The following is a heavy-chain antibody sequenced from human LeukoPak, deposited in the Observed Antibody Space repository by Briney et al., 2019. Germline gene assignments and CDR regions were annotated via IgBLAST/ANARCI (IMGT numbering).Heavy chain of an antibody. CDR1: GGSISSYY. CDR2: IYYSGSN. J-gene: IGHJ5*02. CDR3: ARHGWPGGRAAALAGWFDP. Sequence: SETLTLTCTVSGGSISSYYWSWLRQPPGKGLEGIGYIYYSGSNNYYPSLKSRVPISVDTSKNQFSLKLSSVTAADTAVDYWARHGWPGGRAAALAGWFDPWGQGTLVTVSS. V-gene: IGHV4-59*01. D-gene: IGHD6-13*01.